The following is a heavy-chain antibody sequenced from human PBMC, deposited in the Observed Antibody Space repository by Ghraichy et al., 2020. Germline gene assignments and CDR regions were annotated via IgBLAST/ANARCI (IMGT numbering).Heavy chain of an antibody. CDR3: AIRIRANTWFDP. J-gene: IGHJ5*02. V-gene: IGHV4-34*01. Sequence: SETLSLTCAVEGESSSIYYWSWIRQPPGKGLEWIGEINHIGSTNYNPSLKSRVTISQDTSKNHFSLNLRSVTAADMGLYYCAIRIRANTWFDPWGQGTRVTGSS. CDR1: GESSSIYY. CDR2: INHIGST. D-gene: IGHD1-26*01.